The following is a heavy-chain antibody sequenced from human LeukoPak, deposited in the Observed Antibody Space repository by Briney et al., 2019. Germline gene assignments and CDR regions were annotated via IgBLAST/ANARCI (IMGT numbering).Heavy chain of an antibody. CDR1: GFAFSSYA. J-gene: IGHJ3*02. CDR2: ISGSGGST. Sequence: PGGSLRLSCAASGFAFSSYAMSWVRQAPGKGLEWVSAISGSGGSTYYADSVKGRFTISRDNSKNALYLQMNSLRAEDTAVYYCAKDSTIFGANDAFDIWGQGTMVTVSS. CDR3: AKDSTIFGANDAFDI. D-gene: IGHD3-3*01. V-gene: IGHV3-23*01.